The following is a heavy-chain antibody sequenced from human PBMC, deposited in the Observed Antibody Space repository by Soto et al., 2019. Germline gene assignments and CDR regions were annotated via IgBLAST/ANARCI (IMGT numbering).Heavy chain of an antibody. CDR2: IYPGDSNT. V-gene: IGHV5-51*01. J-gene: IGHJ6*02. D-gene: IGHD2-8*01. CDR1: GYSFTSYW. CDR3: ARRMSGYHFYGMDV. Sequence: GESLKISCKGSGYSFTSYWIGWVRQMPGKVLEWMGIIYPGDSNTKYSPSFEGQVTMSVDKSISTAYLQWSTLRASDTAMYYCARRMSGYHFYGMDVWGQGXTVTVYS.